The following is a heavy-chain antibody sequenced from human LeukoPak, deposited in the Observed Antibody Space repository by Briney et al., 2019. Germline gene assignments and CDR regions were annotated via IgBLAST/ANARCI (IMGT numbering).Heavy chain of an antibody. Sequence: GGSLRLSCAASGFTVSSNYMSWVRQAPGKGLEWVSVFYSGGNTYYADSVKGRFTISRDNSKNTLYLQMNSLRAEDTAVYYCAREPDYYYYGMDVWGQGTTVTVSS. J-gene: IGHJ6*02. CDR2: FYSGGNT. CDR3: AREPDYYYYGMDV. CDR1: GFTVSSNY. V-gene: IGHV3-53*01.